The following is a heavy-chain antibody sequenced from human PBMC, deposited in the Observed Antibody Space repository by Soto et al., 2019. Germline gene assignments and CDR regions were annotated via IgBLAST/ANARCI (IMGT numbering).Heavy chain of an antibody. CDR1: GFTFSSYV. J-gene: IGHJ5*02. CDR3: AKDSAVVVGAGDWFDP. Sequence: GGSLSLSCTASGFTFSSYVMSWVRQAPGKGLEWVSSISASGGGTYYADSVRGRFTISRDNSKDTLYFQMNSLRAEDTAVYYCAKDSAVVVGAGDWFDPWGQGTLVTVSS. D-gene: IGHD2-15*01. CDR2: ISASGGGT. V-gene: IGHV3-23*01.